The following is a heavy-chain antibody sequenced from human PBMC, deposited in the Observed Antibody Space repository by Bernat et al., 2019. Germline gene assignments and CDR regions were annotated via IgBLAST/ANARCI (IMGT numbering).Heavy chain of an antibody. V-gene: IGHV3-33*01. CDR2: IWYDGSNK. CDR3: TTDRFIVGATVPSTY. J-gene: IGHJ4*02. Sequence: QVQLVESGGGVVQPGRSLRLSCAASGFTFSSYGMHWVRQAPGKGLEWVAVIWYDGSNKYYADSVKGRFTISRDNSKNTLYLQMNSLKTEDTAVYYCTTDRFIVGATVPSTYWGQGTLVTVSS. D-gene: IGHD1-26*01. CDR1: GFTFSSYG.